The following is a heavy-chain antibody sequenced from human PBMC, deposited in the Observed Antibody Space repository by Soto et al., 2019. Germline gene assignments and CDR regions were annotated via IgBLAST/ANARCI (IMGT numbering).Heavy chain of an antibody. D-gene: IGHD3-10*01. J-gene: IGHJ4*02. CDR3: ATSYGSGYRAFDS. V-gene: IGHV1-69*02. Sequence: QVQLVQSGADVHRPGSSVRVSCKASGDTFNFYTINWVRQAPGQGLQWMGRINPILSMSNYAPRFQGRVTMTADKSTSTAYMELSSLRSEDTAMYYCATSYGSGYRAFDSWGQGALVTVSS. CDR2: INPILSMS. CDR1: GDTFNFYT.